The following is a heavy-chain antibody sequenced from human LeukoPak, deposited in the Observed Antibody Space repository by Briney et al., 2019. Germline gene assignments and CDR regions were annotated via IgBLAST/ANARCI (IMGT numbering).Heavy chain of an antibody. Sequence: GGSLRLSCAASGFTFSSYAMSWVRQAPGKGLEWVSAISGSGGSTYYADSVKGRFTISRDNSKNTLYLQMNSLRAEDTAVYYCAKGGCSSTSCSRSWYYFDYWGQGTLVAVSS. D-gene: IGHD2-2*01. J-gene: IGHJ4*02. V-gene: IGHV3-23*01. CDR3: AKGGCSSTSCSRSWYYFDY. CDR2: ISGSGGST. CDR1: GFTFSSYA.